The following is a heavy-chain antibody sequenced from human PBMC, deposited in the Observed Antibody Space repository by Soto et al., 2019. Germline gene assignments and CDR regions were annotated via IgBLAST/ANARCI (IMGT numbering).Heavy chain of an antibody. V-gene: IGHV3-11*06. CDR1: GFTFSDYF. J-gene: IGHJ4*02. CDR2: INNDATYR. D-gene: IGHD3-3*01. Sequence: PGGTLRLTGSVSGFTFSDYFITWIRQAPGKGLEWISYINNDATYRKYADSVKGRFTVSRDNAKNSVFLQMNSLRPEDTALYYCGKGDTIFGVVDDWGPGTLVIVSS. CDR3: GKGDTIFGVVDD.